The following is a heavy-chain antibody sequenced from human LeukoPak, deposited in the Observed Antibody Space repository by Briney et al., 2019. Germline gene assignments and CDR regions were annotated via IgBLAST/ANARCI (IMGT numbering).Heavy chain of an antibody. J-gene: IGHJ6*03. D-gene: IGHD3-22*01. Sequence: SETLSLTCTVSGYSISSGYYWAWIRQPPGKGLEWIGYIYYSGSTNYNPSLKSRVTISVDTSKNQFSLKLSSVTAADTAVYYCARAQYYYDSSGYYRGYYYYYMDVWGKGTTVTVSS. CDR3: ARAQYYYDSSGYYRGYYYYYMDV. CDR1: GYSISSGYY. V-gene: IGHV4-61*05. CDR2: IYYSGST.